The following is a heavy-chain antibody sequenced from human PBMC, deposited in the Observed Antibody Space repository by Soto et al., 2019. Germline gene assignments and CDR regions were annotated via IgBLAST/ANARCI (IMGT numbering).Heavy chain of an antibody. Sequence: PGGSLRLSCAASGFTFSDYYMSWIRQAPGKGLEWVSYISSSGSTIYYADSVKGRFTISRDNAKNSLYLQMNSLRAEDTAVYYCARTWGYYYDSSGYVSDAFDIWGQGPMVTVSS. D-gene: IGHD3-22*01. CDR2: ISSSGSTI. CDR3: ARTWGYYYDSSGYVSDAFDI. J-gene: IGHJ3*02. CDR1: GFTFSDYY. V-gene: IGHV3-11*01.